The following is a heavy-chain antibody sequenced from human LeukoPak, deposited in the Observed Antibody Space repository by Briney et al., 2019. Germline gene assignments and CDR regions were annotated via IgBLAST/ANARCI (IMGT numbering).Heavy chain of an antibody. J-gene: IGHJ3*02. CDR2: INPNSGGT. V-gene: IGHV1-2*02. CDR3: ASGRWEPYDAFDI. Sequence: ASVTVSCKASGYTFTSYGISWVRQAPGQGLEWLGWINPNSGGTNYAQKFQGRVTMTRDTSISTAYMELSRLRSDDTALYHCASGRWEPYDAFDIWGQGTMVTVSS. D-gene: IGHD1-26*01. CDR1: GYTFTSYG.